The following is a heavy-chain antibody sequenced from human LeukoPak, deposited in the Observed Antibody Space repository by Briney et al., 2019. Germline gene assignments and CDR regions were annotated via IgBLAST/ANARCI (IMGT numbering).Heavy chain of an antibody. J-gene: IGHJ4*02. V-gene: IGHV3-74*01. CDR2: INIDGSTK. D-gene: IGHD5-12*01. CDR1: GFTFSSYW. CDR3: ARASALATPPFAY. Sequence: PGGSLRLSCAASGFTFSSYWMHWVRQAPGKGLVWVSLINIDGSTKNYADSVKGRFTISRDNAKNTLYLQMSSLRVEDTAVDYCARASALATPPFAYWGQGTLVTVSS.